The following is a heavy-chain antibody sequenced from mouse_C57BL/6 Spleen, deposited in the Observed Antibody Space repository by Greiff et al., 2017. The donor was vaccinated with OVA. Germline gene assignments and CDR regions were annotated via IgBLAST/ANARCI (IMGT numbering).Heavy chain of an antibody. J-gene: IGHJ3*01. CDR1: GFTFSSYT. CDR3: ARHDGYYGAWFAY. Sequence: VQLKESGGGLVKPGGSLKLSCAASGFTFSSYTMSWVRQTPEKRLEWVATISGGGGNTYYPDSVKGRFTISRDNAKNTLYLQMSSLRSEDTALYYCARHDGYYGAWFAYWGQGTLVTVSA. CDR2: ISGGGGNT. V-gene: IGHV5-9*01. D-gene: IGHD2-3*01.